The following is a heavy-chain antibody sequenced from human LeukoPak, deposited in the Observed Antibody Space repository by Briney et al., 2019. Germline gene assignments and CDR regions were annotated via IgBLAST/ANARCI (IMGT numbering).Heavy chain of an antibody. CDR2: IDYSGST. CDR3: ARAPYSSSSVDY. CDR1: GGSIRSYY. J-gene: IGHJ4*02. Sequence: SETLSLTCTVSGGSIRSYYWSWIRQPPGKGLEWIGFIDYSGSTDYKPSLKSRVIISVDTSKSQFSLKLTSVTAADTAVYYCARAPYSSSSVDYWDQGTLVTVSS. D-gene: IGHD6-6*01. V-gene: IGHV4-59*01.